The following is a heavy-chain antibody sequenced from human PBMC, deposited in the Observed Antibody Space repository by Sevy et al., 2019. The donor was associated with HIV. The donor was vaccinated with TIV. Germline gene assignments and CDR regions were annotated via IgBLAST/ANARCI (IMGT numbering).Heavy chain of an antibody. Sequence: GGSLRLSCAASGFTFSNAWMSWVRQAPGKGLEWVGRIKSKTDGGTTDYAAPVKGRFTISRDDSKNTLYLQMNNLKTEDTAVYYCTTTDYYGSGSYYDNDAFDIWGQGTMVTVSS. CDR2: IKSKTDGGTT. J-gene: IGHJ3*02. CDR1: GFTFSNAW. D-gene: IGHD3-10*01. CDR3: TTTDYYGSGSYYDNDAFDI. V-gene: IGHV3-15*01.